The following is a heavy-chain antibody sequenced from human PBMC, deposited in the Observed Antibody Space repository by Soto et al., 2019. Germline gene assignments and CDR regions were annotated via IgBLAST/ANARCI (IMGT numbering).Heavy chain of an antibody. D-gene: IGHD3-3*01. J-gene: IGHJ6*02. CDR2: IYYSGST. Sequence: SETLSLTCTVSGGSISSYYWSWIRQPPGKGLEWIGYIYYSGSTNYNPSLKSRVTISVDTSKNQFSLKLSSVTAADTAVYYCARDGGGPSGYYGMDVWGQGTTVTVSS. V-gene: IGHV4-59*01. CDR1: GGSISSYY. CDR3: ARDGGGPSGYYGMDV.